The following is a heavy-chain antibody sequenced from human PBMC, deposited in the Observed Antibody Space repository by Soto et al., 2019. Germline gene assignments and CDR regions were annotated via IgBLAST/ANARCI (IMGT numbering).Heavy chain of an antibody. J-gene: IGHJ4*02. CDR3: LRGFCRILYCSGGSCYLYYFDY. CDR2: MNPNSGNT. Sequence: ASVKVSCKASGYTFTSYDINWVRQATGQGLERKGWMNPNSGNTGYAQKFQGRVTMTRNTSISTAYIELSSLRSEDTAEYYCLRGFCRILYCSGGSCYLYYFDYWGQGTLVTVSS. D-gene: IGHD2-15*01. V-gene: IGHV1-8*01. CDR1: GYTFTSYD.